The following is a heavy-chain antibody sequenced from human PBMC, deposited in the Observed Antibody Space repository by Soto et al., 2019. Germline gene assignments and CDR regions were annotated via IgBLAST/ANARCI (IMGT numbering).Heavy chain of an antibody. CDR2: IFPYDSDT. J-gene: IGHJ4*01. CDR1: VFDFSTSW. Sequence: GESLKISCQWFVFDFSTSWIGWVRQKPGKGLEYMGIIFPYDSDTRYSPSFQDQVILSVDKSISTAFLQLNGLKASDTAMYYCAKGTTVTTYRDYFFDFWGQGTLVTVSS. CDR3: AKGTTVTTYRDYFFDF. V-gene: IGHV5-51*01. D-gene: IGHD1-7*01.